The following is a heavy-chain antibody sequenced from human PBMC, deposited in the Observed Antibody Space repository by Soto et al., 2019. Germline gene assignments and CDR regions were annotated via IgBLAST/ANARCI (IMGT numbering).Heavy chain of an antibody. CDR2: IYYSGST. CDR3: ARGGSGAVAGSFDY. CDR1: GGSISSYY. V-gene: IGHV4-59*01. J-gene: IGHJ4*02. D-gene: IGHD6-19*01. Sequence: QVQLQESGPGLVKPSETLSLTCTVSGGSISSYYWSWIRQPPGKGLEWIGYIYYSGSTNYNPSLKSRVTISVDTSTNQFSLKLSSVTAADTAVYYCARGGSGAVAGSFDYWGQGTLVTVSS.